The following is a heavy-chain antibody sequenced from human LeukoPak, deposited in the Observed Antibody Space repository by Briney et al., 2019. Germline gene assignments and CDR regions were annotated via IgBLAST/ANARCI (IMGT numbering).Heavy chain of an antibody. J-gene: IGHJ4*02. Sequence: GRSLRLSCAASGFTFSSYSMNWVRQAPGKGLEWVSSISSSSSDIYYADSVKGRFTISRDNAKNSLYLQMNSLRAEDTAVYYCARELLGYGDRDGYWGQRTLVTASS. V-gene: IGHV3-21*01. CDR2: ISSSSSDI. CDR3: ARELLGYGDRDGY. D-gene: IGHD4-17*01. CDR1: GFTFSSYS.